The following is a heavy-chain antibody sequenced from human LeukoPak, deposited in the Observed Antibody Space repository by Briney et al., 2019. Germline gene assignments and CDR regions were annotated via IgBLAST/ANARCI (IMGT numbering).Heavy chain of an antibody. V-gene: IGHV4-59*08. J-gene: IGHJ4*02. D-gene: IGHD5-18*01. CDR1: GGSISSYY. CDR2: IYYSGST. CDR3: ARLSSYGRGGFDY. Sequence: SETLSLTCTVSGGSISSYYWSWIRQPPGKGLEWIGYIYYSGSTNHNPSLKSRVTISVDTSKNQFPLKLSSVTAADTAVYYCARLSSYGRGGFDYWGQGTLVTVSS.